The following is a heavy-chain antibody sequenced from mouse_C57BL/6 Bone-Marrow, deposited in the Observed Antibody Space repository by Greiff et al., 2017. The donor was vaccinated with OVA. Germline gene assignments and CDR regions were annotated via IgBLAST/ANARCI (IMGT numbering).Heavy chain of an antibody. CDR3: ARGAYYDYGCYYAMDY. CDR1: GYTFTSYW. J-gene: IGHJ4*01. CDR2: IDPSDSET. D-gene: IGHD2-4*01. Sequence: VQLQQPGAELVRPGSSVKLSCKASGYTFTSYWMHWVKQRPIQGLEWIGNIDPSDSETHYNQKFKDKATLTVDKSSSTAYMQLSSLTSEDSAVYYCARGAYYDYGCYYAMDYWGQGTSVTVSS. V-gene: IGHV1-52*01.